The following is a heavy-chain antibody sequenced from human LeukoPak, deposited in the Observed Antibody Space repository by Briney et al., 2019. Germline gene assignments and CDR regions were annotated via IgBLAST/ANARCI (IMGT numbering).Heavy chain of an antibody. D-gene: IGHD3-9*01. CDR2: LSWNSGSI. CDR3: ARSSPYVDWSLYMAAFDI. J-gene: IGHJ3*02. V-gene: IGHV3-9*01. CDR1: GYAFSVCW. Sequence: GGSLRLSCAASGYAFSVCWMVWVRQAPGKGLEWVSGLSWNSGSIGYADSVKGRFTISRDNAKNSLYLQMNSLRAEDTALYYCARSSPYVDWSLYMAAFDIWGQGTMVTVSS.